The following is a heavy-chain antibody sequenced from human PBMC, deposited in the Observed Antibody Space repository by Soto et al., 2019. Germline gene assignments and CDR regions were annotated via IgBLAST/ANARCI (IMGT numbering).Heavy chain of an antibody. CDR1: GFTFRSFT. Sequence: PGGSLRLSCAASGFTFRSFTMNWVRQAPGKGLGWVSTISSNSAYIYYTDALRGCFTISRDNAKNSLHLQMNSLRAEDTAVYYCTRDASRDSSARGWFDPWGPGTLVTVSS. V-gene: IGHV3-21*01. J-gene: IGHJ5*02. CDR3: TRDASRDSSARGWFDP. CDR2: ISSNSAYI. D-gene: IGHD6-13*01.